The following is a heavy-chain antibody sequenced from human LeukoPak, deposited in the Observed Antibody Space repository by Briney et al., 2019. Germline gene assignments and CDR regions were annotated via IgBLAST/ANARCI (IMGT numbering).Heavy chain of an antibody. V-gene: IGHV1-69*13. J-gene: IGHJ6*03. CDR2: IIPIFGTA. D-gene: IGHD6-13*01. CDR3: ARAADPYSSSWYTKGGYYYYYYYMDV. CDR1: GGTFSSYA. Sequence: ASVKVSCKASGGTFSSYAISWVRQAPGQGLEWMGGIIPIFGTANYAQEFQGRVTITADESTSTAYMELSSLRSEDTAVYYCARAADPYSSSWYTKGGYYYYYYYMDVWGKGTTVTVSS.